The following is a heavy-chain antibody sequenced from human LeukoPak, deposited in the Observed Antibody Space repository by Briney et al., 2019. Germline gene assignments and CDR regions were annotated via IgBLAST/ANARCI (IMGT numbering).Heavy chain of an antibody. Sequence: PGGSLRLSCAASGFTFSSYAMSWVRQAPGKGLEWVSAISGSGGSTYYADSVKGRFTISRDNSKNTLYLQMNSLRAEDTAVYYCAKFPGEGPSKGTAMVQDYYLDYWGQGTLVTVSS. J-gene: IGHJ4*02. CDR2: ISGSGGST. CDR1: GFTFSSYA. CDR3: AKFPGEGPSKGTAMVQDYYLDY. V-gene: IGHV3-23*01. D-gene: IGHD5-18*01.